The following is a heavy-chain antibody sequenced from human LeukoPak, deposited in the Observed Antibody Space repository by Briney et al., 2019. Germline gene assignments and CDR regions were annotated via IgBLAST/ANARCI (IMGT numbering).Heavy chain of an antibody. CDR2: IKQDGSEK. J-gene: IGHJ6*02. Sequence: PGGSLRLSCAGSEFTFSSYWMSWVRQAPGKGLEWVANIKQDGSEKYYADSVKGRFTISRDNAKNTVYLQMNSLRTEDTAVYYCARGLPNYYGMDVWGQGTTVTVSS. CDR3: ARGLPNYYGMDV. CDR1: EFTFSSYW. V-gene: IGHV3-7*01.